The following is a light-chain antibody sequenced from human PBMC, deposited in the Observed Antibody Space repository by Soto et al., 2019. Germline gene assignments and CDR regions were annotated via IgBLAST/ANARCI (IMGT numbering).Light chain of an antibody. CDR1: SSDVGAYQY. CDR3: NSYTSSSSYV. J-gene: IGLJ1*01. V-gene: IGLV2-14*01. CDR2: DVS. Sequence: QAVVTQPASVSGSPGQSITISCTGTSSDVGAYQYVSWYQQYPGKAPKLMIYDVSNRPSGVSNRFSGSKSGNTASLTISGLQAEDEADYYCNSYTSSSSYVFGTGTKLTVL.